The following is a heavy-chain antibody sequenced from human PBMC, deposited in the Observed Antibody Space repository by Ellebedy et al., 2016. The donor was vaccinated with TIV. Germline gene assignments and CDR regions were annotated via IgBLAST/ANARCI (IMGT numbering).Heavy chain of an antibody. Sequence: SETLSLTXTVSGGSISSSSYNWGWIRQSPGKGLEWIGSVYYSGSTYYNPSLKSRVTISVDTSKNQFSLKLSSVTAADTAVYYCARVVVVPAASLYYFDYWGQGTLVTVSS. D-gene: IGHD2-2*01. CDR2: VYYSGST. J-gene: IGHJ4*02. CDR3: ARVVVVPAASLYYFDY. V-gene: IGHV4-39*07. CDR1: GGSISSSSYN.